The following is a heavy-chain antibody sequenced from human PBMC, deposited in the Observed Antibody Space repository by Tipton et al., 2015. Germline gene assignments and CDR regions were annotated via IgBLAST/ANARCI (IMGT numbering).Heavy chain of an antibody. CDR1: GFAISSNY. V-gene: IGHV3-53*01. J-gene: IGHJ4*02. CDR2: VYTTGST. Sequence: SLRLSCAASGFAISSNYMSWVRQAPGKGLEWVSVVYTTGSTYYADSVKGRFTISRDNSKNTLYLQMSSLTAEDTAVYYCARSYCSGGSCYPTYFDFWGQGTLVTVSS. CDR3: ARSYCSGGSCYPTYFDF. D-gene: IGHD2-15*01.